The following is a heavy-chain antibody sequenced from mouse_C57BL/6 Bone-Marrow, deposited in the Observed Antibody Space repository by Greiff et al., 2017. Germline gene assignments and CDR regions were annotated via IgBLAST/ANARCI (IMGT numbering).Heavy chain of an antibody. J-gene: IGHJ3*01. CDR2: IRNKANGYTT. CDR3: ARGHGSGTY. V-gene: IGHV7-3*01. Sequence: VQLQESGGGLVQPGGSLSLSCAASGFTFTDYYMSWVRQPPGKALEWLGFIRNKANGYTTEYSASVKGRFTISRDNSQSILYLQMNALRAEDSATYYCARGHGSGTYWGQGTLVTVSA. D-gene: IGHD1-1*01. CDR1: GFTFTDYY.